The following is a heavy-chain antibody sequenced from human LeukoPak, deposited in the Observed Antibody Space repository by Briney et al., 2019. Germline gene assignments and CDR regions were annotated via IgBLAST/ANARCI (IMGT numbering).Heavy chain of an antibody. J-gene: IGHJ3*02. Sequence: ASVKASCKASGYTFTSYGTSWVRQAPGQRLKWMGWINAYNGNTNYAQKLQGRVTMTTDTSTSTAYMELRSLRSDDTAVYYCARVGGGSSGYYQDAFDIWGQGPMVTV. CDR2: INAYNGNT. V-gene: IGHV1-18*01. D-gene: IGHD3-22*01. CDR1: GYTFTSYG. CDR3: ARVGGGSSGYYQDAFDI.